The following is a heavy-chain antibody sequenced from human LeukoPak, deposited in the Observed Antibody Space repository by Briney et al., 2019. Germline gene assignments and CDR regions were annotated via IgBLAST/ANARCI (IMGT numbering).Heavy chain of an antibody. CDR1: GGSISSYY. J-gene: IGHJ4*02. CDR3: ARDVTAMATGGY. V-gene: IGHV4-59*01. Sequence: KPSETLSLTCTVSGGSISSYYWSWIRQPPGKGLEWIGYIYYSGSTNYNPSLKSRVTISVDTSKNQFSLKLSSVTAADTAVYYCARDVTAMATGGYWGQGTLVTVSS. CDR2: IYYSGST. D-gene: IGHD5-18*01.